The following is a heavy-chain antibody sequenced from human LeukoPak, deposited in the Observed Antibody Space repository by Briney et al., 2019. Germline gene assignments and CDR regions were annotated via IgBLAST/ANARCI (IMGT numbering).Heavy chain of an antibody. D-gene: IGHD5-12*01. CDR1: GYMFNIYG. J-gene: IGHJ4*02. CDR3: ARTPPSTGYDRFDT. Sequence: APVKVSCKASGYMFNIYGISWVRQAPGQGLEWMGWISAFNGNTNYARNFQDRVTITTDTSTSTAYMELTSLRSDDTAVYYCARTPPSTGYDRFDTWGQGTFVTVSS. V-gene: IGHV1-18*01. CDR2: ISAFNGNT.